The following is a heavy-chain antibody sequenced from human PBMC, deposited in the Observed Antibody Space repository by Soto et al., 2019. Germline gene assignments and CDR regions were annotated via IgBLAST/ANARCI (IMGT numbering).Heavy chain of an antibody. V-gene: IGHV3-30*18. CDR3: AKSGFKWREDFGMDV. CDR2: IPYDGSKK. Sequence: QEQLVESGGGVVQPGRSLRLSCAASGFTFTSYGIYWVRQAPGKGLEWVGLIPYDGSKKYYADTVKGRFTISRDNSKSTLYLKMNSLKSEDTAVYYCAKSGFKWREDFGMDVWGQGTTVTVSS. CDR1: GFTFTSYG. J-gene: IGHJ6*02. D-gene: IGHD2-8*01.